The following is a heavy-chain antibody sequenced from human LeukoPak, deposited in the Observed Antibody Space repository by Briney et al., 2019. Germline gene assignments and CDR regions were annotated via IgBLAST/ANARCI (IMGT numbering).Heavy chain of an antibody. J-gene: IGHJ5*02. V-gene: IGHV4-4*07. CDR1: GASITSYY. Sequence: PSETLSLTCTVSGASITSYYWTWIRQPAGKGLEWIGRIYTSGSTNYNPSLKSRVTMSVDTSKNQFSLKLSSVTAADTAVYYCARGLRGGSGSNWFDPWGQGTLVTVSS. D-gene: IGHD3-10*01. CDR3: ARGLRGGSGSNWFDP. CDR2: IYTSGST.